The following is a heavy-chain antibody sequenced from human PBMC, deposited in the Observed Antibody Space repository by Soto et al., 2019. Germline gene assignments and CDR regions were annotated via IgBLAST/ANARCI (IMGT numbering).Heavy chain of an antibody. V-gene: IGHV5-10-1*01. CDR3: ARQGLSIAAAGLNSYYYYGMDV. CDR2: IDPSGSYT. Sequence: GESLKISCKGSGYSFTSYWISWVRQMPGKGLEWMGRIDPSGSYTNYSPSFQGHVTISADKSISTAYLQWSSLKASDTAMYYCARQGLSIAAAGLNSYYYYGMDVWGQGTTVTVSS. CDR1: GYSFTSYW. J-gene: IGHJ6*02. D-gene: IGHD6-13*01.